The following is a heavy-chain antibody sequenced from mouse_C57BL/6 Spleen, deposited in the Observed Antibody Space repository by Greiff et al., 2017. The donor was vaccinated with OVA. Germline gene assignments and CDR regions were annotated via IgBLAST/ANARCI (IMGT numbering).Heavy chain of an antibody. V-gene: IGHV1-50*01. J-gene: IGHJ4*01. Sequence: QVQLKQPGAELVKPGASVKLSCKASGYTFTSYWMQWVKQRPGQGLEWIGAIDPSDSYTNYNQKFKGKATLTVDTSSSTAYMQLSSLTSEDSAVYYCARMLQGAMDYWGQGTSVTVSS. CDR1: GYTFTSYW. CDR2: IDPSDSYT. CDR3: ARMLQGAMDY. D-gene: IGHD2-12*01.